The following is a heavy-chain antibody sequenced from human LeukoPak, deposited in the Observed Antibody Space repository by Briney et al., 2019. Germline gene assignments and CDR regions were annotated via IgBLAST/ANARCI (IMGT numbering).Heavy chain of an antibody. Sequence: VASVKVSCKASGGTFSSYAISWVRQAPGQGLEWMGGIIPIFGTANHAQKFQGRVTITADESTSTAYMELSSLRSEDTAVYYCARALHLYPFDPWGQGTLVTVSS. J-gene: IGHJ5*02. CDR1: GGTFSSYA. V-gene: IGHV1-69*13. CDR3: ARALHLYPFDP. CDR2: IIPIFGTA. D-gene: IGHD2-2*02.